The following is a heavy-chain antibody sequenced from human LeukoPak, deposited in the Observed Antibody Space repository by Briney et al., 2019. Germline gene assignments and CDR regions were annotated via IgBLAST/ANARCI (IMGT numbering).Heavy chain of an antibody. J-gene: IGHJ5*02. CDR1: GGSFSGYY. CDR3: ARGCIAAAGTVWFDP. CDR2: INHSGST. V-gene: IGHV4-34*01. D-gene: IGHD6-13*01. Sequence: SETLSLTCAVYGGSFSGYYWSWIRQPPGKGLEWIGEINHSGSTNYNPSLKSRVTISVDTSKNQFSLKLSSVTAADTAVYYCARGCIAAAGTVWFDPWGQGTPVTVSS.